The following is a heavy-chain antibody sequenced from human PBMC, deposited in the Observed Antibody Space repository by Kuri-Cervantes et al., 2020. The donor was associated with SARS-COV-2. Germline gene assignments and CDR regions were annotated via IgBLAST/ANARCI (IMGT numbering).Heavy chain of an antibody. V-gene: IGHV3-7*05. Sequence: GESLKISCAASGFTFSSYWMSWVRQAPGKGLEWVANIKQDGSEKYYVDSVKGRFTISRDNAKNSLYLQMNSLRAEDTAVYYCARAIALWFGNDYWGQGTLVTVSS. J-gene: IGHJ4*02. CDR2: IKQDGSEK. CDR3: ARAIALWFGNDY. CDR1: GFTFSSYW. D-gene: IGHD3-10*01.